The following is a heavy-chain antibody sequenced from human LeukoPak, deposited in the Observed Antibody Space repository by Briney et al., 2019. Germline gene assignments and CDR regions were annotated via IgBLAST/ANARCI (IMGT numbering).Heavy chain of an antibody. CDR3: ATYGNYYDSSGPFDY. D-gene: IGHD3-22*01. V-gene: IGHV1-24*01. CDR1: GYTLTELS. J-gene: IGHJ4*02. Sequence: APVKVSCKVSGYTLTELSMHWVRQAPGKGLEWMGGFEPEDGETIYAQKFQGRVTMTEDTSTDTAYMELSSLRSEDTAVYYCATYGNYYDSSGPFDYWGQGTLVTVSS. CDR2: FEPEDGET.